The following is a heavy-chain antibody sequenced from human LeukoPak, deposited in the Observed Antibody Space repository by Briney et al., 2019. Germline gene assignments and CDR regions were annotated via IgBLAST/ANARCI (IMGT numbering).Heavy chain of an antibody. CDR3: AKDGAAAGTYYFDY. Sequence: PGGSLRLSCETSGFNFSSYAMGWVRQAPGKGLECVSGISRTGERTYYADSVKGRFTISRDNSKNTLYLQMNSLRAEDTAVYYCAKDGAAAGTYYFDYWGQGTLVTVSS. D-gene: IGHD6-13*01. CDR2: ISRTGERT. J-gene: IGHJ4*02. V-gene: IGHV3-23*01. CDR1: GFNFSSYA.